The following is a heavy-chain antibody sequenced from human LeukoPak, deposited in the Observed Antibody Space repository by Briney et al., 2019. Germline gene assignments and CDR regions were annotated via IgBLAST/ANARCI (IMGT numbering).Heavy chain of an antibody. CDR1: GFTFSSNY. D-gene: IGHD6-19*01. Sequence: GGPLRLSCAASGFTFSSNYMSWVRQAPGKGLEWVSVIYSGGSIYYADSVKGRFTISRDNSKNTLYLQMNSLRAEDTAVYYCAKGIAVADSYYFDYWGQGTLVTVSS. J-gene: IGHJ4*02. V-gene: IGHV3-53*01. CDR2: IYSGGSI. CDR3: AKGIAVADSYYFDY.